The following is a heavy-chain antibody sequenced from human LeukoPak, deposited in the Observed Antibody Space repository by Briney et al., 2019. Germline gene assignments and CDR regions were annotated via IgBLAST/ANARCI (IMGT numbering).Heavy chain of an antibody. CDR2: ISGSGGST. V-gene: IGHV3-23*01. D-gene: IGHD2-2*02. CDR1: GFTFSSYA. CDR3: AKISSGTSCYKI. J-gene: IGHJ4*02. Sequence: GGSRRLSCAASGFTFSSYAMSWVRQAPGKGLEWVSAISGSGGSTYYADSVKGRFTISRDNSKNTLYLQMNSLRAEDTAVYYCAKISSGTSCYKIWGQGTLVTVSS.